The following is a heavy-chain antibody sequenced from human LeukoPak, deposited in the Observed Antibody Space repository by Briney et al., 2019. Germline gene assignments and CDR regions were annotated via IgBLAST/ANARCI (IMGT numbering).Heavy chain of an antibody. V-gene: IGHV4-34*01. J-gene: IGHJ4*02. CDR1: GGSFSGYY. Sequence: SETLSLTCAVYGGSFSGYYWSWIRQPPGKGLEWIGEINHSGSTNYNPSLKSRVTISVDTSKNQFSLKLSSVTAADTAVYYCARHYRYDDSSGYYRQIYYFDYWGQGTLVTVSS. CDR2: INHSGST. CDR3: ARHYRYDDSSGYYRQIYYFDY. D-gene: IGHD3-22*01.